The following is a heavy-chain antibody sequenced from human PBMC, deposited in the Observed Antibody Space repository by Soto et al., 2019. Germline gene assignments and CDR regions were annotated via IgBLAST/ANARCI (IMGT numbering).Heavy chain of an antibody. CDR2: INPSGGST. V-gene: IGHV1-46*01. CDR3: ARALGGTPDAFDI. Sequence: QVQLVQSGAEVKKPGASVKVSCKASGYTFTSYYMHWVRQAPGQGLEWMGIINPSGGSTSYAQKFQSRVTMTRDTSTSTVYRELSSLRSEDTAVYYCARALGGTPDAFDIWGQGTMVTVSS. CDR1: GYTFTSYY. J-gene: IGHJ3*02. D-gene: IGHD1-7*01.